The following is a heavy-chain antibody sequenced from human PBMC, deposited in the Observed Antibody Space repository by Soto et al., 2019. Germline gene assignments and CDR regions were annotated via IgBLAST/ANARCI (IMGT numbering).Heavy chain of an antibody. D-gene: IGHD3-10*01. CDR2: VTGSGSST. CDR1: GFTFSAYT. CDR3: AKAGSNQGHLGAFDS. Sequence: DVQLLESGGDLVQPGGTLRLSCAASGFTFSAYTMSWVRQAPGKGPEWVSSVTGSGSSTNSEDSVKGRVSIARDNSKDTLYLQMNSLRAEDTAVYYCAKAGSNQGHLGAFDSWGQGTLVFVSS. V-gene: IGHV3-23*01. J-gene: IGHJ5*01.